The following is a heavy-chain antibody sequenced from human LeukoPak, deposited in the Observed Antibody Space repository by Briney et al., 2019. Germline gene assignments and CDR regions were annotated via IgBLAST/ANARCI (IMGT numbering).Heavy chain of an antibody. V-gene: IGHV1-69*13. J-gene: IGHJ4*02. CDR1: GGTFSSYA. CDR2: IIPIFGTA. CDR3: ASWAYGSGLSY. Sequence: ASVKVSCKASGGTFSSYAISWVRQAPGQGLEWMGGIIPIFGTANHAQRFQGRVTITADESTSTAYMELSSLRSEDTAVYYCASWAYGSGLSYWGQGTLVTVSS. D-gene: IGHD3-10*01.